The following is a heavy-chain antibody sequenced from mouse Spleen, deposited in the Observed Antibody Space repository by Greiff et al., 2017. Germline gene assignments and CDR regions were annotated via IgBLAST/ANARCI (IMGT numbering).Heavy chain of an antibody. CDR1: GFTFTDYY. Sequence: EVKLQESGGGLVRPGGSLSLSCAASGFTFTDYYMSWVRQPPGKALEWLGFIRNKANGYTTEYSASVKGRFTISRDNSQSILYLQMNALRAEDSATYYCARSCYAMDYWGQGTSVTVSS. J-gene: IGHJ4*01. V-gene: IGHV7-3*01. CDR2: IRNKANGYTT. CDR3: ARSCYAMDY.